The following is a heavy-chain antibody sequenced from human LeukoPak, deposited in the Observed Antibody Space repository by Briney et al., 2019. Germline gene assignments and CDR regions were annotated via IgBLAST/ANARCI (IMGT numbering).Heavy chain of an antibody. J-gene: IGHJ4*02. V-gene: IGHV1-18*01. CDR3: ARLYAPTGYFDY. D-gene: IGHD2-8*01. CDR1: GYTFTSYG. CDR2: ISAYNGNT. Sequence: GASVTVSCKASGYTFTSYGISWVRQAPGQGLEWMGWISAYNGNTDYAQKLQGRVTMTTDTSTSTAYMELRSLRSDDTAVYYCARLYAPTGYFDYWGQGTLVTVSS.